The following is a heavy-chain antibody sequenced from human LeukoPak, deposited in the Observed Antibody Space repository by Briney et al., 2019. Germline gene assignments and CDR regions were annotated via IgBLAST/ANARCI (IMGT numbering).Heavy chain of an antibody. CDR1: GFTFNSYA. D-gene: IGHD6-13*01. CDR2: ISGSGGGT. J-gene: IGHJ4*02. CDR3: AKRVITAAGSFDS. Sequence: GGSLRLSCAASGFTFNSYAMNWVRQAPGKGLEWVSGISGSGGGTYYADSVKGRLTISRDNSKNTLYLQMNSLRAEDTAVYYCAKRVITAAGSFDSWGQGALVTVSS. V-gene: IGHV3-23*01.